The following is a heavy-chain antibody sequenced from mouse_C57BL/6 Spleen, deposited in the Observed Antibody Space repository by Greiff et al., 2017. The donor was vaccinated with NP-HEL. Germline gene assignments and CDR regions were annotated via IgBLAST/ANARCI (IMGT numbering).Heavy chain of an antibody. Sequence: QVQLQQSGPELVKPGASVKISCKASGYAFSSSWMNWVKQRPGKGLEWIGRIYPGDGVTNYNGKLKGKATLTADKSSSTAYMQLSSLTSEDSAVYFCARSGYSKGHYWYFDVWGTGTTVTVSS. V-gene: IGHV1-82*01. CDR2: IYPGDGVT. CDR1: GYAFSSSW. D-gene: IGHD2-5*01. CDR3: ARSGYSKGHYWYFDV. J-gene: IGHJ1*03.